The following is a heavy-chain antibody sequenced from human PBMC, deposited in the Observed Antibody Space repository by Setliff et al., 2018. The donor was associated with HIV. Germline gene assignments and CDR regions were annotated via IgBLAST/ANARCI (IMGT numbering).Heavy chain of an antibody. CDR1: GDSISRYS. Sequence: PSETLSLTCTVSGDSISRYSWNWIRQPPGKGLEWIGYGYSNGETYYNPSLKSRVTMSTDTYKNQFSLNLNSATAADTAVYFCARRELQDSTITSSNCFDSWGQGTLVTVSS. CDR2: GYSNGET. D-gene: IGHD1-26*01. J-gene: IGHJ5*01. CDR3: ARRELQDSTITSSNCFDS. V-gene: IGHV4-4*09.